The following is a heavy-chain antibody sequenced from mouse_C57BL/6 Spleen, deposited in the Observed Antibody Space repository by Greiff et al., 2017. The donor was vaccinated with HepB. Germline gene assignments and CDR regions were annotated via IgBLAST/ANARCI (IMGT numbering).Heavy chain of an antibody. D-gene: IGHD1-1*01. CDR3: ARYYYGSSGYYYAMDY. Sequence: EVQLVESGGGLVQPGGSLSLSCAASGFTFTDYYMSWVRQPPGKALEWLGFIRNKANGYTTEYSASVKGRFTISRDNSQSILYLQMNALRAEDSATYYCARYYYGSSGYYYAMDYWGQGTSVTVSS. CDR1: GFTFTDYY. J-gene: IGHJ4*01. V-gene: IGHV7-3*01. CDR2: IRNKANGYTT.